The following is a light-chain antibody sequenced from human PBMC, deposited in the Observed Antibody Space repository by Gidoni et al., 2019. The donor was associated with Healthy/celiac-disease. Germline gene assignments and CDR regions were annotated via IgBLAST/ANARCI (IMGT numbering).Light chain of an antibody. Sequence: EIVLTQSPATLSLPPGERATLSCRASQSVSSYFAWYQQKPGPAPRLRIYDSSTRATGIPARFSGSGSGTDFTLTISSLEPEDFAVYYCQQRSNWPPAWTFGQGTKVEIK. CDR1: QSVSSY. CDR3: QQRSNWPPAWT. J-gene: IGKJ1*01. CDR2: DSS. V-gene: IGKV3-11*01.